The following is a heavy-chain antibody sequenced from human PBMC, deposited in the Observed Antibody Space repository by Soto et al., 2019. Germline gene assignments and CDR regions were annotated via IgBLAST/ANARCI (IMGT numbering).Heavy chain of an antibody. Sequence: QVQLVESGGGVVQPGRSLRLSCAASGFTFSSYGMHWVRQAPGKGLEWVAVISYDGSNKYYADSVKGRFTISRDNSKNTLYLQMNSLRAEDTAVYYCAKGGYYDSSGYRPCGDYWGQGTLVTVSS. CDR2: ISYDGSNK. V-gene: IGHV3-30*18. CDR1: GFTFSSYG. J-gene: IGHJ4*02. D-gene: IGHD3-22*01. CDR3: AKGGYYDSSGYRPCGDY.